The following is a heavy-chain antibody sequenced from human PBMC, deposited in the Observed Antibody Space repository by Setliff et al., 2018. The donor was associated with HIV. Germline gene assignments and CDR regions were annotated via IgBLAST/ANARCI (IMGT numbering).Heavy chain of an antibody. Sequence: GASVKVSCKASGYTFTRYYMHWVRQAPGQGLEWMGMISPSGISTSYAQKFQGRVTMTRDTSTSKAYMELSSLRSEDTAVYYCARDPSPYYSDDSGYPDDAFDIWGQGTMVTVSS. D-gene: IGHD3-22*01. CDR3: ARDPSPYYSDDSGYPDDAFDI. CDR2: ISPSGIST. CDR1: GYTFTRYY. V-gene: IGHV1-46*03. J-gene: IGHJ3*02.